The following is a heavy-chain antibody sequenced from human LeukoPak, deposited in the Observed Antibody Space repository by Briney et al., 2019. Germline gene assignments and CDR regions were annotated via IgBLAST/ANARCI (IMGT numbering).Heavy chain of an antibody. CDR1: GFTFSSYW. Sequence: PGGSLRLSCAASGFTFSSYWMHWVRQAPGKGLVWVSRINSDGSSTSYADSVKGRVTISRDNAKNTLYLQMKSLRAEDTAVYYCARTGLDSSTYYRTFDYWGQGTLVTVSS. CDR2: INSDGSST. V-gene: IGHV3-74*01. D-gene: IGHD3-22*01. CDR3: ARTGLDSSTYYRTFDY. J-gene: IGHJ4*02.